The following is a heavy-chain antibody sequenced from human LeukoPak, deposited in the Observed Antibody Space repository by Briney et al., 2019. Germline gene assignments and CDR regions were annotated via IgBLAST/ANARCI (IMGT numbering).Heavy chain of an antibody. Sequence: ASVKVSCKASGYNFISYAMHWVRQAPGQRLEWMGWIHTDNGDTKYSHYSLGGVTITRDTSANTAYMELSSLRSEDTAVYYCARDRVVGLAPFDPWGQGTLVTVSS. J-gene: IGHJ5*02. CDR2: IHTDNGDT. CDR1: GYNFISYA. D-gene: IGHD2-15*01. CDR3: ARDRVVGLAPFDP. V-gene: IGHV1-3*04.